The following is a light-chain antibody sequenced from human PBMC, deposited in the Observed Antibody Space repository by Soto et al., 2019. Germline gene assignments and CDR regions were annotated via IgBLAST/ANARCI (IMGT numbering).Light chain of an antibody. CDR3: QQYDSYSWT. CDR2: DVS. CDR1: QSVSDW. V-gene: IGKV1-5*01. J-gene: IGKJ1*01. Sequence: DIQMTQSPSTLSASVGERVTITCRASQSVSDWLAWYQQKPGKAPKLLIYDVSSLESGVPSRFSGSGSGTEFILTISSLQHDDFEPYYCQQYDSYSWTFDQGTKVDIK.